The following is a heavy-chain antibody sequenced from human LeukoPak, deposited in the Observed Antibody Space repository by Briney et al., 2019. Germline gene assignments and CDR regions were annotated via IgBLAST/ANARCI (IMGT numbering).Heavy chain of an antibody. J-gene: IGHJ4*02. CDR2: INHSGST. D-gene: IGHD3-16*01. CDR3: ARARGSYFDY. CDR1: GESFSDYY. Sequence: TSETLSLTCSVYGESFSDYYWSWIRQPPGRGLEWIGEINHSGSTNYSPSLKSRVTISVNTSKNQFSLKLSSVTAADTAVYYCARARGSYFDYWGQGTLVTVSS. V-gene: IGHV4-34*01.